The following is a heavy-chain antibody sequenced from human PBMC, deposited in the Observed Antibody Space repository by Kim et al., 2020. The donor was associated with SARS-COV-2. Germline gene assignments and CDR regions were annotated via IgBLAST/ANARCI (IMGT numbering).Heavy chain of an antibody. J-gene: IGHJ4*02. Sequence: GGSLRLSCAASGFTFSSYGMHWVRQAPGKGLEWVAVISYDGSNKYYADSVKGRFTISRDNSKNTLYLQMNSLIAEDTAVYYCAKGEKDDILTGVIDYWGQGTLVTVSS. CDR1: GFTFSSYG. CDR3: AKGEKDDILTGVIDY. D-gene: IGHD3-9*01. CDR2: ISYDGSNK. V-gene: IGHV3-30*18.